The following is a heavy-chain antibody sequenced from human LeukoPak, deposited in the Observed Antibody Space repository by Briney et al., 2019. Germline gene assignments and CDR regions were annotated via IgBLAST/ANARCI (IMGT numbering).Heavy chain of an antibody. J-gene: IGHJ4*02. Sequence: SETLSLTCAVYGGSFSGYYWSWIRQPPGKGLEWIGEINHSGSTNYNPSLKSRVTISVDTSKNQFSLKLSSVTAADTAVYCCARAGWGYYDYWGQGTLVTVSS. CDR2: INHSGST. V-gene: IGHV4-34*01. D-gene: IGHD2-15*01. CDR1: GGSFSGYY. CDR3: ARAGWGYYDY.